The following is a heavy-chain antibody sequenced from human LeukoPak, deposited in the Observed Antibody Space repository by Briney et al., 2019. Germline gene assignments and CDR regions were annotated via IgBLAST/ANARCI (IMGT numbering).Heavy chain of an antibody. CDR3: AKDAYGGATFFYYMDV. CDR1: GFTFYDYA. V-gene: IGHV3-9*01. J-gene: IGHJ6*03. CDR2: ISWNSGNI. D-gene: IGHD2/OR15-2a*01. Sequence: GGSLRLSCAGSGFTFYDYAMHWVRQTPGKGLEWVSGISWNSGNIAYADFVGGRFTISRDNAKNSLSLQMNSLSDEDTAVYYCAKDAYGGATFFYYMDVWGKGTTVTVSS.